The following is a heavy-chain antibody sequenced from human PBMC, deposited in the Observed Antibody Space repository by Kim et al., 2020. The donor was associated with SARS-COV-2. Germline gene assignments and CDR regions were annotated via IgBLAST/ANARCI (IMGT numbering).Heavy chain of an antibody. Sequence: GGSLRLSCSASGFTFSNYAMSWVRQAPGKGLEWVSAISIGGDRTYYADSVKGRFTISRDNSKSTLYLQMKSLTAEDTAVYYCAKGGVVTARPLDYWGQGTRVTVSP. J-gene: IGHJ4*02. CDR3: AKGGVVTARPLDY. V-gene: IGHV3-23*01. CDR1: GFTFSNYA. CDR2: ISIGGDRT. D-gene: IGHD2-21*02.